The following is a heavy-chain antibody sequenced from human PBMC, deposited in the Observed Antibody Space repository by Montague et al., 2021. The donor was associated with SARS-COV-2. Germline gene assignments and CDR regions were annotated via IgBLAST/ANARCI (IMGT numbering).Heavy chain of an antibody. V-gene: IGHV4-39*01. CDR1: GGSMSSGSDY. J-gene: IGHJ4*02. CDR2: IYYGGGT. Sequence: ETLSLTCVVSGGSMSSGSDYWGWIRQPPGKGLDWIGSIYYGGGTSYNPSLRSRVTISIDTPNNQFSLKLSSVTAADTAVYYCARYTSATMLDSWGQGTLVTVSS. D-gene: IGHD2-15*01. CDR3: ARYTSATMLDS.